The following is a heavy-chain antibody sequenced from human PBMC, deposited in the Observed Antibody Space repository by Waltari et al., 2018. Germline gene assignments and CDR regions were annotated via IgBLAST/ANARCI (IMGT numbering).Heavy chain of an antibody. CDR3: ARGYSYGYVGY. CDR1: GGSFSGYY. CDR2: INHKGTT. D-gene: IGHD5-18*01. Sequence: QVQLQQWGAGLLKPSETLSLTCAVYGGSFSGYYWSWIRQPPGKGLEWIGEINHKGTTHYNPSLQGRIPISVGPCKNQFSLKLGLWAAADTAGYYRARGYSYGYVGYWGQGTLVTVSS. V-gene: IGHV4-34*01. J-gene: IGHJ4*02.